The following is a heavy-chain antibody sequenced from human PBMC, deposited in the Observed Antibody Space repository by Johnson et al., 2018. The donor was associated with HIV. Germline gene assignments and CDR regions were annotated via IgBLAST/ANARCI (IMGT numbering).Heavy chain of an antibody. Sequence: QVQLVESVGGVVQPGRSLRLSCAASGFTFSSYGMHWVRQAPGKGLEWVAVIWYEGSNKYYADSVKGRFTISRDKSKNTLYLQMNSLRAEDTAVYYCAKGDINYSSSSTGSFDIWGQGTMVTVSS. D-gene: IGHD6-6*01. CDR1: GFTFSSYG. CDR2: IWYEGSNK. CDR3: AKGDINYSSSSTGSFDI. V-gene: IGHV3-33*03. J-gene: IGHJ3*02.